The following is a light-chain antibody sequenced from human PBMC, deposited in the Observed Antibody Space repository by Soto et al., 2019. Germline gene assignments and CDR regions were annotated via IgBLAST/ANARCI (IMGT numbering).Light chain of an antibody. J-gene: IGKJ1*01. V-gene: IGKV3-20*01. CDR3: QYFDSPQWT. Sequence: VLTQSPDTLSLSPGERATLSCRASQRASRPYLSWYPQRPDQPPRLLIYGVSMRADGIPDRFSGSGSGSEFTLTINRLEPEDFAVYYCQYFDSPQWTFGQGTKVDIK. CDR2: GVS. CDR1: QRASRPY.